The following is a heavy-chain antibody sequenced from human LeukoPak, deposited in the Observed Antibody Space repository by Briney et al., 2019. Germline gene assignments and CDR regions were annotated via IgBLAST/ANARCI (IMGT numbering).Heavy chain of an antibody. CDR1: GFTFGSYA. J-gene: IGHJ4*02. Sequence: GGSLRLSCTASGFTFGSYAMSWVRQAPGKGLEWVSTISASGAGTYYPESVKGRFTISRDNSKNTLYLQMNSLRVEDTAVYFCAKTPDVVIEVVGTTFDSWGQGTLVTVS. D-gene: IGHD1-1*01. CDR3: AKTPDVVIEVVGTTFDS. CDR2: ISASGAGT. V-gene: IGHV3-23*01.